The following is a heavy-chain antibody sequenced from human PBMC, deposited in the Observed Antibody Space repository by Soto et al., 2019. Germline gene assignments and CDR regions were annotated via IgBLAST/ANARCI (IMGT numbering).Heavy chain of an antibody. Sequence: QVQLVQSGAEVKKPGSSVKVSCKASGGTFRSYAISWVRQAPGQGLEWMGGIIPIFGTANYAQKFQGRGTISADESTSTAYMELRSLRSEDTAVYYCARGPAAAGRLNWFDPWGQGTLVTVSS. J-gene: IGHJ5*02. CDR2: IIPIFGTA. V-gene: IGHV1-69*01. D-gene: IGHD6-13*01. CDR1: GGTFRSYA. CDR3: ARGPAAAGRLNWFDP.